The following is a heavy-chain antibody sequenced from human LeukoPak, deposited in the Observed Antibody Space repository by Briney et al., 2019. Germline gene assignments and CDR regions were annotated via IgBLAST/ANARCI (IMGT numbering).Heavy chain of an antibody. CDR3: ASPVFFDI. CDR2: ISYDGSNK. J-gene: IGHJ3*02. D-gene: IGHD1-14*01. CDR1: GFTFSSYG. Sequence: GGSLRLSCAASGFTFSSYGMHWVRQAPGKGLEGVAVISYDGSNKYYADSVKGRFTISRDNSKNTLYLQMNSLRAEDTAVYYCASPVFFDIWGQGTMVTVSS. V-gene: IGHV3-30*03.